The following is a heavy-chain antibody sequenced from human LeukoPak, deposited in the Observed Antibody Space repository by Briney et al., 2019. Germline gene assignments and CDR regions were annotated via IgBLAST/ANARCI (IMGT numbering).Heavy chain of an antibody. CDR2: VSQTGTT. J-gene: IGHJ4*02. CDR3: ASRMAVPGTRGFDD. Sequence: PSETLSLTCAVYGGSFRGYYWSWIRQPPGKGLEWIGEVSQTGTTYYDPSLTGRITISVDRSRNQFSLTLRSATAADTGVYYCASRMAVPGTRGFDDWGQGIPVTVSS. V-gene: IGHV4-34*01. D-gene: IGHD6-19*01. CDR1: GGSFRGYY.